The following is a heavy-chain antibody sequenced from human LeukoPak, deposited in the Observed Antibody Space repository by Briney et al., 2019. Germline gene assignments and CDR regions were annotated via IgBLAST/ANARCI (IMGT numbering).Heavy chain of an antibody. J-gene: IGHJ4*02. Sequence: GGSLRLSCAASGFTFSSYAMSWVRQAPGKGLECVSAISGSGGSTYYADSVKGRFPISRDNSKNTLYLQMNSLRAEDTAVYYCAKSLEGIFGVVTAYYFDYWGQGTLVTVSS. CDR2: ISGSGGST. V-gene: IGHV3-23*01. D-gene: IGHD3-3*01. CDR3: AKSLEGIFGVVTAYYFDY. CDR1: GFTFSSYA.